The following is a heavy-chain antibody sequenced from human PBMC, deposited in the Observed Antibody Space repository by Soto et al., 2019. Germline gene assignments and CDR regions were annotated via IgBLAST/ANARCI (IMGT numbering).Heavy chain of an antibody. V-gene: IGHV3-15*01. CDR3: TTNFYSDYGMDV. D-gene: IGHD4-4*01. J-gene: IGHJ6*02. CDR2: IKSKSDGGKT. Sequence: EVQLVESGGGLVKPGGSLRLSCAASGITFSKAWMNWVRQSPGKGLEWVGRIKSKSDGGKTDYAAPVKGRFTISRDDSEYTLCLQMNSLKTEDTAVYYCTTNFYSDYGMDVWGQGTTVTVSS. CDR1: GITFSKAW.